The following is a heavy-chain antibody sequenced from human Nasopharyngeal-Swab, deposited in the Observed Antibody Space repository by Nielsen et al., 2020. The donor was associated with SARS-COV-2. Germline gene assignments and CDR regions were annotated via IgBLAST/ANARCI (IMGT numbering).Heavy chain of an antibody. D-gene: IGHD1-26*01. V-gene: IGHV3-30-3*01. CDR1: GFTFSRYA. CDR2: ISYDGSNK. Sequence: GESLKISCAASGFTFSRYAMHWVRQAPGKGLEWVAVISYDGSNKYYADSVKGRFTISRDNSKNTLYLQMNSLRAEDTAVYYCARPYSGSYWSYFDYWGQGTLVTVSS. J-gene: IGHJ4*02. CDR3: ARPYSGSYWSYFDY.